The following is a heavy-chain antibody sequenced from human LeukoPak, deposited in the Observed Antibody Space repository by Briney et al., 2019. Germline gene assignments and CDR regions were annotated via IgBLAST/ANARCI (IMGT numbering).Heavy chain of an antibody. V-gene: IGHV3-74*01. Sequence: GGSLRLSCAASGFTFSSYWMHWVRQAPGKGLVWVSRINSDGSSTSYADSVKGRFTISRDNAKNTLYLQMNSLRAEDTAVYYCAIXAAGGCFVYWGQGTLVTVSS. J-gene: IGHJ4*02. CDR3: AIXAAGGCFVY. CDR1: GFTFSSYW. CDR2: INSDGSST. D-gene: IGHD2-15*01.